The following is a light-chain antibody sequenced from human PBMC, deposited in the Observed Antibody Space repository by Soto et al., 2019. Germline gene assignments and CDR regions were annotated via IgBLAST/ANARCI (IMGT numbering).Light chain of an antibody. V-gene: IGLV2-8*01. CDR1: SSDVGYYDY. J-gene: IGLJ1*01. Sequence: QSVLTQPPSASGFPGQSVTISCTGTSSDVGYYDYVSWYQQHPGKAPKLVIYEVTKRPSGVPDRVSASKSGNTASLTVSGLRAEDEADYYCSSYAGSNNFDFGTGTKVTVL. CDR3: SSYAGSNNFD. CDR2: EVT.